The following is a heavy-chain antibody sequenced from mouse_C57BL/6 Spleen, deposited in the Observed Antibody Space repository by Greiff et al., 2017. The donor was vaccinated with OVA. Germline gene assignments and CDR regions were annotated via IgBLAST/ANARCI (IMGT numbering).Heavy chain of an antibody. CDR1: GYTFTDYY. V-gene: IGHV1-26*01. Sequence: EVQLQQSGPELVKPGASVKISCKASGYTFTDYYMNWVKQSHGKSLEWIGDINPNNGGTSYNQKFKGKATLTVDKSSSTAYMELRSLTSEDSAVYYCAREESAVEAYWGQGTLVTVSA. CDR2: INPNNGGT. D-gene: IGHD1-1*01. CDR3: AREESAVEAY. J-gene: IGHJ3*01.